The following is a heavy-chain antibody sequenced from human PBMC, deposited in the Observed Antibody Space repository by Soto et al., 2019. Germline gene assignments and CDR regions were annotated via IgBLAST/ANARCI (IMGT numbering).Heavy chain of an antibody. CDR1: GFTFSNAW. D-gene: IGHD3-10*02. Sequence: PGGSLRLSCAASGFTFSNAWMNWVRQAPGKGLEWVGRIKSKTDGGTTDYAAPVKGRFTISRDDSKNTLYLQMNSLKTEDTAVYYCTTEWVIVRGVTNRYYYYGMDVWGQGTTVTVSS. CDR2: IKSKTDGGTT. J-gene: IGHJ6*02. V-gene: IGHV3-15*07. CDR3: TTEWVIVRGVTNRYYYYGMDV.